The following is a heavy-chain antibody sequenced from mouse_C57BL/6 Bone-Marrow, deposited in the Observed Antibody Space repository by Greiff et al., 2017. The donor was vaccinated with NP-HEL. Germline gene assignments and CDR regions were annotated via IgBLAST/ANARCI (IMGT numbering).Heavy chain of an antibody. D-gene: IGHD2-4*01. CDR2: IDPENGDT. CDR3: TTGLYYDYSFAY. V-gene: IGHV14-4*01. CDR1: GFNIKDDY. J-gene: IGHJ3*01. Sequence: EVKLQESGAELVRPGASVKLSCTASGFNIKDDYMHWVKQRPEQGLEWIGWIDPENGDTEYASKFQGKATITADTSSNTAYLQLSSLTSEDTAVYYCTTGLYYDYSFAYWGQGTLVTVSA.